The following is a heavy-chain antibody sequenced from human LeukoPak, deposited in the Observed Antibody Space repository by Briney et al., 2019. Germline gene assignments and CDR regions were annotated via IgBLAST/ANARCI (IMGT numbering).Heavy chain of an antibody. V-gene: IGHV4-4*02. D-gene: IGHD6-13*01. J-gene: IGHJ4*02. CDR3: ARGKRAAALN. CDR2: FYHGGSI. Sequence: PSETLSLTCAVSGGSINSSNWWSWVRQSPGKGLEWIGEFYHGGSINYNPSLKSRVTISVDKSKNQFSLKLSSVTAADTAVYYCARGKRAAALNWGQGTLVTVSS. CDR1: GGSINSSNW.